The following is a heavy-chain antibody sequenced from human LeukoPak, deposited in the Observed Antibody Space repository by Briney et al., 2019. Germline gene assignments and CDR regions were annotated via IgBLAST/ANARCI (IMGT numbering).Heavy chain of an antibody. Sequence: SETLSLTCTVSGGSISSYYWSWIRQPPGKGLEWIGYIYYSGSTNYNPSLKSRVTISVDTSKNQFSLKLSSVTAADTAVYYCARVEYSSSSLYYYYYMDVWGKGTTVTVSS. J-gene: IGHJ6*03. D-gene: IGHD6-6*01. CDR3: ARVEYSSSSLYYYYYMDV. CDR2: IYYSGST. V-gene: IGHV4-59*01. CDR1: GGSISSYY.